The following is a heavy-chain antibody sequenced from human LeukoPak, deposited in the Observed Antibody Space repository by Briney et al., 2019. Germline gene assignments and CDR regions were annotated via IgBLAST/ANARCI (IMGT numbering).Heavy chain of an antibody. CDR2: IYDSGST. D-gene: IGHD5-12*01. CDR3: ARRAGSATTFDY. J-gene: IGHJ4*02. Sequence: SETLSLTCTVSGGSISSSSYYWGWIRQPPGKGLEWIGSIYDSGSTYYNPSLNSRVTISVDTSKHQLSLKLSSVTAADTTVYYCARRAGSATTFDYWGQGTLVTVSS. V-gene: IGHV4-39*01. CDR1: GGSISSSSYY.